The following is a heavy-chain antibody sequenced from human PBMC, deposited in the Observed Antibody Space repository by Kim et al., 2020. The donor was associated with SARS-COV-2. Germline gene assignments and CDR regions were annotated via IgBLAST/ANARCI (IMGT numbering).Heavy chain of an antibody. V-gene: IGHV4-34*01. D-gene: IGHD6-13*01. CDR3: ATRASSSKNP. CDR1: GGSFSGYY. Sequence: SETLSLTCAVYGGSFSGYYWSWIRQPPGKGLEWIGEINHSGSTNYNPSLKSRVTISVDTSKNQFSLKLSSVTAADTAVYYCATRASSSKNPWGQGTLVTV. CDR2: INHSGST. J-gene: IGHJ5*02.